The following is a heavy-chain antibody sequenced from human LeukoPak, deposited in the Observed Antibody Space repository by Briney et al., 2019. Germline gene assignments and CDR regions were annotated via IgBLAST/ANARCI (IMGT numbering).Heavy chain of an antibody. J-gene: IGHJ6*03. Sequence: ASVKVSCKASGYTLTDYYMNWVRQAPGQGLEWIGWINPNSGDTNYAQKFQGRVTMTRDTSFRTAYMELTRLRSDDTAMYYCARVRRGQQLFKVHYYYYMDVWGTGTTVTVSS. CDR2: INPNSGDT. D-gene: IGHD6-13*01. CDR3: ARVRRGQQLFKVHYYYYMDV. V-gene: IGHV1-2*02. CDR1: GYTLTDYY.